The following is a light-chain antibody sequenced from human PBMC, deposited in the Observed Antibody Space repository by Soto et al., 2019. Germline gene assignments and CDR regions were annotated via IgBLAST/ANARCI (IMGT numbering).Light chain of an antibody. V-gene: IGKV3-15*01. J-gene: IGKJ5*01. CDR2: RAS. CDR3: QPRNIWPS. CDR1: QSISSN. Sequence: SAAALSVYKEERATLSCRASQSISSNLAWYQQKLGQAPRLFIFRASSRATGIPARFSGSGSGTEFNMTISSLPSEDFAVYYSQPRNIWPSSGQGTRLAIK.